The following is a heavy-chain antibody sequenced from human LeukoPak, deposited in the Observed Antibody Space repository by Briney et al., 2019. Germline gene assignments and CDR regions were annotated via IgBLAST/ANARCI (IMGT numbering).Heavy chain of an antibody. CDR1: GFTFSSYA. Sequence: PGGSLRLSCAASGFTFSSYAMSWVRQAPGKGLEWVSAISGSGGSTYYADSVKGRFTISRDNSKNTLYLQMNSLRAEDTAVYYCAKDGRRAPMIVVVITPPDAFDIWGQGTMVTVSS. CDR2: ISGSGGST. J-gene: IGHJ3*02. V-gene: IGHV3-23*01. CDR3: AKDGRRAPMIVVVITPPDAFDI. D-gene: IGHD3-22*01.